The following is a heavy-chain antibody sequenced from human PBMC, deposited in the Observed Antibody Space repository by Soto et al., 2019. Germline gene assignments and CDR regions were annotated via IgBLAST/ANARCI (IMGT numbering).Heavy chain of an antibody. Sequence: GGSRRLSCATSGFTFSSYAMSWVRQAPGKGLEWVSAISGSGGSTYYADSVKGRFTTSRDNSKNTLYLQMNSLRAEDTAVYYCAKALRFGDSYYFDYWGQGTLVTVSS. CDR3: AKALRFGDSYYFDY. CDR2: ISGSGGST. V-gene: IGHV3-23*01. CDR1: GFTFSSYA. D-gene: IGHD3-10*01. J-gene: IGHJ4*02.